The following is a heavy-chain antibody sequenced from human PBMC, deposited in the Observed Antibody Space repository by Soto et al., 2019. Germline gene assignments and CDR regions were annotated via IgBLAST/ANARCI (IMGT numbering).Heavy chain of an antibody. D-gene: IGHD4-17*01. CDR3: AREDYGGRPGY. CDR1: GYTFSSYD. CDR2: MNPNSGNT. V-gene: IGHV1-8*01. J-gene: IGHJ4*02. Sequence: QVQLVQSGAEAKKPGASVKLSCKASGYTFSSYDITWVRQATGQGLEWMGWMNPNSGNTGCAQKFQGRVTTTRNTSISTAYMELSSLRSDDTAVYYCAREDYGGRPGYWGQGTLVTVSS.